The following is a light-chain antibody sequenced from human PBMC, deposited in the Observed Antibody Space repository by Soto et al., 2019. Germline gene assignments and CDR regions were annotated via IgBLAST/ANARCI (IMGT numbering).Light chain of an antibody. Sequence: DIVLTQSPGTLSRSPGERATLSCRASQSVSIKLAWYQQKPGQAPRLLIYDTSTRATGIPARFSGSGSGTEFTLTISSLQSEDFAVYYCHQYNNWPPITFGQGTRLEIK. V-gene: IGKV3-15*01. J-gene: IGKJ5*01. CDR3: HQYNNWPPIT. CDR1: QSVSIK. CDR2: DTS.